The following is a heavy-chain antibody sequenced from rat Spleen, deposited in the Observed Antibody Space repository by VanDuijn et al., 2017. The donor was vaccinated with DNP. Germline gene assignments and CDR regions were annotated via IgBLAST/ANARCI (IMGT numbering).Heavy chain of an antibody. Sequence: EVQLVESGGGLVQPGNSLKLSCAASGFTFSDYAMAWVRQSLRKGLEWVASISYDGDSTHYRDSVKGRFTISRDNAENTVYLQMNSLRSEDTATYYCARLDYWGQGTLVTVSS. V-gene: IGHV5-17*01. CDR1: GFTFSDYA. CDR3: ARLDY. CDR2: ISYDGDST. J-gene: IGHJ3*01.